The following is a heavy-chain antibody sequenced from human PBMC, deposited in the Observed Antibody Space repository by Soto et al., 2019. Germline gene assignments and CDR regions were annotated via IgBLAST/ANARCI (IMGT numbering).Heavy chain of an antibody. CDR1: GGTFSKYA. J-gene: IGHJ6*02. V-gene: IGHV1-69*01. D-gene: IGHD3-22*01. CDR3: ARPLRDRNSYYGMAV. CDR2: TIPMFGTP. Sequence: QVQLVQSGAEMQQPGASVRVSCKASGGTFSKYAFSWVRQAPGQGLEWLGGTIPMFGTPNYAQKFQGRVAISADESTATVYMELSSLRSEDTAVYFCARPLRDRNSYYGMAVWGQGTTVTVSS.